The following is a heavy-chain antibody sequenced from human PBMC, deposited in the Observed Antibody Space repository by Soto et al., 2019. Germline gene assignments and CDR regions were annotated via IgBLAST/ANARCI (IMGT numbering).Heavy chain of an antibody. D-gene: IGHD6-19*01. CDR3: AREGAVAGQDY. V-gene: IGHV4-59*01. CDR2: IYYSGST. J-gene: IGHJ4*02. CDR1: GGSISSYY. Sequence: SETLSLTCTVSGGSISSYYWRWIRQPPGKGLEWIGYIYYSGSTNYNPSLKSRVTISVDTSKNQFSLKLRSVTAADTAVYYCAREGAVAGQDYWGQGTLVTVSS.